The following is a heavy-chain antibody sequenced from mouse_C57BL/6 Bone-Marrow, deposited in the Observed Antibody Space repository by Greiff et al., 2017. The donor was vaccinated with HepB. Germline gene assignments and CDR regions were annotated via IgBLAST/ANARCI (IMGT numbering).Heavy chain of an antibody. CDR1: GYTFTSYW. J-gene: IGHJ1*03. CDR3: ARDGYYGYFDV. Sequence: QVQLQQPGAELVKPGASVKLSCKASGYTFTSYWMHRVKQRPGQGLEWIGMIHPNSGSTNYNEKFKSKATLTVDKSSSTAYMQLSSLTSEDSAVYYCARDGYYGYFDVWGTGTTVTVSS. CDR2: IHPNSGST. V-gene: IGHV1-64*01. D-gene: IGHD2-3*01.